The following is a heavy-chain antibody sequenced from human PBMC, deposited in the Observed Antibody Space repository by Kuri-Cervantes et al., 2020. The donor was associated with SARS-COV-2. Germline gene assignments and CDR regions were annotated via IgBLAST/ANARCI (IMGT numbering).Heavy chain of an antibody. CDR2: ISYDGSNK. J-gene: IGHJ4*02. CDR3: ARDLDSSGSLDY. V-gene: IGHV3-30*07. D-gene: IGHD3-22*01. Sequence: GESLKISCAASGFTFSSYAMHWVRQAPGKGLEWVAVISYDGSNKYYADSVKGRFTISRDNAKNSLYLQMNSLRAGDTAVYYCARDLDSSGSLDYWGQGTLVTVSS. CDR1: GFTFSSYA.